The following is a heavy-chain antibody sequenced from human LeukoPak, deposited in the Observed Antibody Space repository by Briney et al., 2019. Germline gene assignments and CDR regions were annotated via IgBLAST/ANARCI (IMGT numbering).Heavy chain of an antibody. V-gene: IGHV4-30-4*08. J-gene: IGHJ4*02. CDR2: IYYSGST. CDR3: ARYGNPVAFDY. D-gene: IGHD4-11*01. Sequence: KPSETLSLTCTVSGGSISSYYWSWIRQPPGKGLEWIGYIYYSGSTYYNPSLKSRVTISVDTSKNQFSLKLSSVTAADTAVYYCARYGNPVAFDYWGQGTLVTVSS. CDR1: GGSISSYY.